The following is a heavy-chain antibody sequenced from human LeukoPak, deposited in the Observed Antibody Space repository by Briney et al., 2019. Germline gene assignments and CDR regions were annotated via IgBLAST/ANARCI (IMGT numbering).Heavy chain of an antibody. J-gene: IGHJ4*02. CDR1: GFTVSSNY. D-gene: IGHD5-18*01. Sequence: GGSLRLSCAASGFTVSSNYMSWIRQAPGKGLEWVSVIYAGDTTYYADSVKGRFTISRDNSRNTVYLQMNSLRAEDTAVYYCANDLGWIQLNLGRGQGTLVTVSS. CDR2: IYAGDTT. CDR3: ANDLGWIQLNLG. V-gene: IGHV3-53*01.